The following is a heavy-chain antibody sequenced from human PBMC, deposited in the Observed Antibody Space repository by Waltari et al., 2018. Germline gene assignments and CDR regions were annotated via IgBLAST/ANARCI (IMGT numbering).Heavy chain of an antibody. CDR1: GYTFTSYD. D-gene: IGHD3-22*01. CDR3: ARVSPYYYDSSGYYRD. CDR2: MNPNSGKT. J-gene: IGHJ4*02. V-gene: IGHV1-8*01. Sequence: QVQLVQSGAEVKKPGASVKVSCKASGYTFTSYDINWVRQATGQGLEWMGGMNPNSGKTGYAQKFQGRVTMTRNTSISTAYMELSSLRSEDTAVYYCARVSPYYYDSSGYYRDWGQGTLVTVSS.